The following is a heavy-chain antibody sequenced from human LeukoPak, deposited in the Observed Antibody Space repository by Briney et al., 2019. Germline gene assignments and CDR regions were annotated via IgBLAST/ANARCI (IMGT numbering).Heavy chain of an antibody. CDR1: GGSISSYY. CDR2: IYYSGST. D-gene: IGHD3-3*01. CDR3: ARDTTIFGVVTGHMDV. Sequence: SETLSLTCTVSGGSISSYYWSWIRQPPGKGLEWIGHIYYSGSTNYNPSLNSRVIMSVDTSKTQFSLKLSSVTAADTAVYYCARDTTIFGVVTGHMDVWGKGTTVTVSS. J-gene: IGHJ6*03. V-gene: IGHV4-59*01.